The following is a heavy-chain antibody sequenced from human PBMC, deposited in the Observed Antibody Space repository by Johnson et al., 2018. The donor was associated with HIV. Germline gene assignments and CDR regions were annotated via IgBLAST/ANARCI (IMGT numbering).Heavy chain of an antibody. Sequence: VQLVESGGGVVQPGGSLRLSCAASGFTFSSYWMHWVRQAPGKGLVWVSRINSDGSSTSYADSVKGRFTISRDNAKNTLYLQMNSLRAEDTAVYYCARGGKSDYGAFDIWGQGTMVTVSS. CDR2: INSDGSST. V-gene: IGHV3-74*02. D-gene: IGHD4/OR15-4a*01. CDR3: ARGGKSDYGAFDI. CDR1: GFTFSSYW. J-gene: IGHJ3*02.